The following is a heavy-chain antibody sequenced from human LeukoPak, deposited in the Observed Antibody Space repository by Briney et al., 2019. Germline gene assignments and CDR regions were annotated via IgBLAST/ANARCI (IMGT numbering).Heavy chain of an antibody. CDR3: ARNNNFVGTTNNDAFDI. D-gene: IGHD1-26*01. CDR1: GGSISDNY. J-gene: IGHJ3*02. V-gene: IGHV4-59*01. CDR2: IFHSGAT. Sequence: SGTLSLTCTVSGGSISDNYWSWIRQPPGKGLEWVSYIFHSGATKYNPSLKSRVTTSFDTSRKQFSLRLSSVTAADTAVYYCARNNNFVGTTNNDAFDIWGQGTMVTVS.